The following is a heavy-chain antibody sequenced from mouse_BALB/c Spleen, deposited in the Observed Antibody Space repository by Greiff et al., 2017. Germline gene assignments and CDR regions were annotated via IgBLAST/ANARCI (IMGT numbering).Heavy chain of an antibody. J-gene: IGHJ2*01. D-gene: IGHD4-1*02. CDR1: GFNIKDYY. Sequence: VQLKQSGAELVRPGALVKLSCKASGFNIKDYYMHWVKQRPEQGLEWIGWIDPENGNTIYDPKFQGKASITADTSSNTAYLQLSSLTSEDTAVYYCAQLGRRDYWGQGTTLTVSS. CDR2: IDPENGNT. CDR3: AQLGRRDY. V-gene: IGHV14-1*02.